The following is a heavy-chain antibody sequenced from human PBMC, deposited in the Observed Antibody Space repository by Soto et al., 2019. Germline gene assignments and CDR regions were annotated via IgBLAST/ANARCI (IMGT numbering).Heavy chain of an antibody. Sequence: GGSLRLSCAASGFTFRSYRMNWVRQAPGKGLEWVSSISSSSSYIYYADSVKGRFTITRDNAKNSRYVQMNRLRAEDTAVYYCARGLSSRHFWGFDHGRQGTLVIAPS. J-gene: IGHJ4*02. V-gene: IGHV3-21*01. CDR3: ARGLSSRHFWGFDH. D-gene: IGHD3-16*01. CDR1: GFTFRSYR. CDR2: ISSSSSYI.